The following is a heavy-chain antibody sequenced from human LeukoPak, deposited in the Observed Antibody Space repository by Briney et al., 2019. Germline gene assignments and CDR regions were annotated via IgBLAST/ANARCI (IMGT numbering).Heavy chain of an antibody. V-gene: IGHV1-2*02. CDR3: MRGGGDSWFDY. CDR2: INPNSGDT. D-gene: IGHD6-13*01. CDR1: GYTFTRHY. J-gene: IGHJ4*02. Sequence: ASVKVSCRASGYTFTRHYFHWVRQAPGQGLEWMGWINPNSGDTNFAQKFQGRVTMTRATSISTVYMELTSLRSDDTALYYCMRGGGDSWFDYWGQGTLVSVSS.